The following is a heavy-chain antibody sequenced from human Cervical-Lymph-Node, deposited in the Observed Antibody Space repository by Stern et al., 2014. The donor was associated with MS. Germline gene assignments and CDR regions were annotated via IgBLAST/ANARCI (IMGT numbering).Heavy chain of an antibody. CDR1: GFIFTGYY. D-gene: IGHD3-3*01. CDR3: ARDQRGITIFGVVTDYYYLGMDV. J-gene: IGHJ6*02. V-gene: IGHV1-2*02. CDR2: INPNTGGT. Sequence: VQLVQSGAEVKKPGASVKVSCKTSGFIFTGYYIHLVRPAPGQGLEWMAWINPNTGGTKYAQKFHDRVTMSRDTSISTAYVELSSLTSDDTAVYYCARDQRGITIFGVVTDYYYLGMDVWGQGTTVTVSS.